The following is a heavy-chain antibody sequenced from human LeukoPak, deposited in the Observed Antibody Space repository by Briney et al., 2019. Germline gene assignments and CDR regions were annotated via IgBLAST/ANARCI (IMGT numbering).Heavy chain of an antibody. V-gene: IGHV1-69*04. J-gene: IGHJ5*02. D-gene: IGHD5-12*01. CDR3: SPCGHAYDWFGP. Sequence: SVKVSCKAFGATLNIGHAFIWARQAPGQGLQWMGRIIPFLGEVNYAQNFQGRVSFTADKSTATMYMEMKSLRLDDTAIYYCSPCGHAYDWFGPWGQGTLVSVS. CDR2: IIPFLGEV. CDR1: GATLNIGHA.